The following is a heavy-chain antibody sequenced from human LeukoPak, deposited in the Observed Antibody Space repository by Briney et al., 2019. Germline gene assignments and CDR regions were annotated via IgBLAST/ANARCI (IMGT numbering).Heavy chain of an antibody. Sequence: PSETLSLTCTVSGGSISSYYWSWIRQPPGKGLEWIGYIYYSGSTNYNPSLKSRVTIPLDTSKNQFSLKLSSVTAADTAVYYCARARSGWSLNYYYYYMDVWGKGTTFTVSS. D-gene: IGHD6-19*01. J-gene: IGHJ6*03. CDR1: GGSISSYY. V-gene: IGHV4-59*12. CDR2: IYYSGST. CDR3: ARARSGWSLNYYYYYMDV.